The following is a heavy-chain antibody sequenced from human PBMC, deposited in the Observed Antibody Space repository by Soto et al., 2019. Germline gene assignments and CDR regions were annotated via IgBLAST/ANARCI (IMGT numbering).Heavy chain of an antibody. Sequence: GGSLRLSXAASGFTFSTYAMIWVRQAPGKGLEWVSVITGSGGSTYYADSVKGRFTISRDTSKNTLFLQMNSLRAEDTAVYYCAKDRYGDYGGIDYWGQGTMVTVSS. V-gene: IGHV3-23*01. CDR1: GFTFSTYA. CDR2: ITGSGGST. J-gene: IGHJ4*02. D-gene: IGHD4-17*01. CDR3: AKDRYGDYGGIDY.